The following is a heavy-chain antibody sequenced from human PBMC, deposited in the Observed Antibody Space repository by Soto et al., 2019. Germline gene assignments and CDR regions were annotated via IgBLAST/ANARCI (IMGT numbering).Heavy chain of an antibody. D-gene: IGHD2-2*01. V-gene: IGHV3-7*01. CDR3: AKNNRYCSSTNCFVFDY. J-gene: IGHJ4*02. Sequence: EVQLVESGGGLVQPGGSLRLSCAASGFTFSGYWMSWVRQAPGKGLEWVANIKQDGSEKYYVDSVKGRFTISRDNAENSLYLLMISLRAEETAVYYCAKNNRYCSSTNCFVFDYWGQGTLVTVSS. CDR2: IKQDGSEK. CDR1: GFTFSGYW.